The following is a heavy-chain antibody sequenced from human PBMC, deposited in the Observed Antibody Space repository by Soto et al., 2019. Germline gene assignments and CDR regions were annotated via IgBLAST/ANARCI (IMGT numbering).Heavy chain of an antibody. Sequence: QVQLVQSGAEVKKPGASVKVSCKASGYTFTGYYMHWVRQAPGQGLEWMGWINPNSGGTNYAQKFQGWVTMTRDTSISTAYMELSRLRSDDTAVYYCARDLGITMVRGVIIRETNRDWYFDLWGRGTLVTVSS. CDR2: INPNSGGT. D-gene: IGHD3-10*01. CDR3: ARDLGITMVRGVIIRETNRDWYFDL. CDR1: GYTFTGYY. V-gene: IGHV1-2*04. J-gene: IGHJ2*01.